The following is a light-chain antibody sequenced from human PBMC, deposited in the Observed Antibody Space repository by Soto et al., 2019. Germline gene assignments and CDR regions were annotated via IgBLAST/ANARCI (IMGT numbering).Light chain of an antibody. V-gene: IGKV1-9*01. Sequence: DIQLTQSPSFLSASVGNRSTITCLASQGISSYLAWYQQKPGKAPKLLIYAASTLQSGVPSRFSGSESGTEFTLTISSLQPDDFATYYCQQYNSYPWTVGQGTKVEIK. CDR1: QGISSY. CDR3: QQYNSYPWT. J-gene: IGKJ1*01. CDR2: AAS.